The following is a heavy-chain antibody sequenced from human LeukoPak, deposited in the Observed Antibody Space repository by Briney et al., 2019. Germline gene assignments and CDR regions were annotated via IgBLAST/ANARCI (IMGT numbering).Heavy chain of an antibody. CDR3: ARDGGGDGFDY. J-gene: IGHJ4*02. CDR1: GFTFSSYA. CDR2: ISGSGGST. Sequence: GGSLRLSCAASGFTFSSYAMHWVRQAPGKGLEWVSAISGSGGSTYYADSVKGRFTISRDNSKNTLYLQMNSLRAEDTAVYYCARDGGGDGFDYWGQGTLVTVSS. V-gene: IGHV3-23*01. D-gene: IGHD3-10*01.